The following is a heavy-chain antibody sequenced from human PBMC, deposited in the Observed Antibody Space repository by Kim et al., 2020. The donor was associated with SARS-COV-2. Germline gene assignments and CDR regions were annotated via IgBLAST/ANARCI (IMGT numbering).Heavy chain of an antibody. CDR3: AKDIVVVPAAMILPGGMDV. CDR1: GFTFSSYA. J-gene: IGHJ6*02. D-gene: IGHD2-2*01. Sequence: GSLRLSCAASGFTFSSYAMSWVRQAPGKGLEWVSVIYSGGSSTYYADSVKGRFTISRDNSKNTLYLQMNSLRAEDTAVYYCAKDIVVVPAAMILPGGMDVWGQGTTVTVSS. V-gene: IGHV3-23*03. CDR2: IYSGGSST.